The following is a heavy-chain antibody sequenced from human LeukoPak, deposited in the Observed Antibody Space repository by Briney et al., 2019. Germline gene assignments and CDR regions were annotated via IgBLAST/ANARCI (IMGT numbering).Heavy chain of an antibody. D-gene: IGHD1-26*01. V-gene: IGHV3-33*01. Sequence: GGSLRLSCAASGFILSTHGMHWVRQAPGKGLEWVAGMWYDGSREDYADSVKGRFTSSRDMSKNTLNLQMNSLRVEDTAMFYCARDLSFGSLDFRGQGTLVTVSS. CDR3: ARDLSFGSLDF. J-gene: IGHJ4*02. CDR1: GFILSTHG. CDR2: MWYDGSRE.